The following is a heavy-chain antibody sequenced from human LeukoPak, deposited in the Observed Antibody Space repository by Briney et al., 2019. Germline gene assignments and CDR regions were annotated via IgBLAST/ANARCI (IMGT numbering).Heavy chain of an antibody. CDR3: AKSPMDYSLFCFDY. D-gene: IGHD2-15*01. J-gene: IGHJ4*02. Sequence: PGGPLRLSCAASGFTFSSYAMSWVRQAPGKGLEWVSAISGSGGSTYYADSVKGRFTISRDNSKNTLYLQMNSLRAEDTAVYYCAKSPMDYSLFCFDYWGQGTLVTVSS. V-gene: IGHV3-23*01. CDR2: ISGSGGST. CDR1: GFTFSSYA.